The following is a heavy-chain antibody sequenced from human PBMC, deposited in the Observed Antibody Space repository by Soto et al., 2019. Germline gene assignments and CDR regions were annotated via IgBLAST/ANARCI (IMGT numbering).Heavy chain of an antibody. Sequence: GGSLRLSCAASGFTFSSYAMHWVRQAPGKGLEWVAVISYDGSNKYYADSVKGRFTISRDNSKNTLYLQMNSLRAEDTAVYYCARGGATGWFDPWGQGTMVTVSS. CDR1: GFTFSSYA. D-gene: IGHD1-26*01. J-gene: IGHJ5*02. V-gene: IGHV3-30-3*01. CDR3: ARGGATGWFDP. CDR2: ISYDGSNK.